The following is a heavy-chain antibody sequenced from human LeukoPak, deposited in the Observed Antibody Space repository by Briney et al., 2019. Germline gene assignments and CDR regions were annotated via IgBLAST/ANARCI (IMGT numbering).Heavy chain of an antibody. CDR1: GGTFSSYA. J-gene: IGHJ6*03. V-gene: IGHV1-69*05. CDR3: ARGTAPDYYDSSGYYCGYYYYYMDV. CDR2: IIPIFGTA. Sequence: ASVTVSCKASGGTFSSYAISWVRQAPGQGLEWMGRIIPIFGTANYAQKFQGRVTITTDESTSTAYMELSSLRSEDTAVYYCARGTAPDYYDSSGYYCGYYYYYMDVWGKGTTVTVSS. D-gene: IGHD3-22*01.